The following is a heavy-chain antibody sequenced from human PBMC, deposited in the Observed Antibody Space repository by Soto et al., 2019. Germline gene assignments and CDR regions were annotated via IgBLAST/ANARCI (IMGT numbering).Heavy chain of an antibody. CDR2: ISGSGGST. CDR3: AKDPGAGYSSSSH. Sequence: EVQLLESGGGLVQPGGSLRLSCAASGFTFSSYAMSWVRQAPGKGLEWVSAISGSGGSTYYADSVKGRFTISIDNSKNPLYLQMNSLRAEDTAVYYCAKDPGAGYSSSSHWGQGTLVTVSS. J-gene: IGHJ4*02. D-gene: IGHD6-6*01. V-gene: IGHV3-23*01. CDR1: GFTFSSYA.